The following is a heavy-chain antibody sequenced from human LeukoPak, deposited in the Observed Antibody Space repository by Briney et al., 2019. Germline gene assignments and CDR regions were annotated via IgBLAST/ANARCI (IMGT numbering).Heavy chain of an antibody. V-gene: IGHV3-23*01. CDR2: ISGSGDNT. CDR3: PKESVDARGYMDV. Sequence: GGSLRLSCAASGFTFSSYAMTWVRQAPGKGLEWVSSISGSGDNTCYVDSLKGRFTISRDNSENTLYLQMNSLRAEDTAIYYCPKESVDARGYMDVWGKGTTVTVSS. J-gene: IGHJ6*03. D-gene: IGHD2-2*01. CDR1: GFTFSSYA.